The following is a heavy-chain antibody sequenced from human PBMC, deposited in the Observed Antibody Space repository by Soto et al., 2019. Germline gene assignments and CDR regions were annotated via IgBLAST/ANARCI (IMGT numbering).Heavy chain of an antibody. CDR2: IWYDGSNK. V-gene: IGHV3-33*01. CDR3: AREWWDCSGGSCYYYYGMDV. CDR1: GFTFSSYG. Sequence: QVQLVESEGGVVQPGRSLRLSCAASGFTFSSYGMHWVRQAPGKGLEWVAVIWYDGSNKYYADSVKGRFTISRDNSKNTLYLQMNSLRAADTAVYYCAREWWDCSGGSCYYYYGMDVWAQGTTVTVSS. D-gene: IGHD2-15*01. J-gene: IGHJ6*02.